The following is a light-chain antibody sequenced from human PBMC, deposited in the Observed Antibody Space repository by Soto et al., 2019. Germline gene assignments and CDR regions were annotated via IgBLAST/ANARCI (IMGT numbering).Light chain of an antibody. CDR3: QQYNNWPPGT. Sequence: EIVMTQSPATLSVSPGERATLSCRASQSVSSNLAWYLQKPGQAPRLLIYGASTRATGIPARFSGSGSGTEFTLTISSLQSEDFAVYYCQQYNNWPPGTFCQGTKVEIK. J-gene: IGKJ1*01. V-gene: IGKV3-15*01. CDR1: QSVSSN. CDR2: GAS.